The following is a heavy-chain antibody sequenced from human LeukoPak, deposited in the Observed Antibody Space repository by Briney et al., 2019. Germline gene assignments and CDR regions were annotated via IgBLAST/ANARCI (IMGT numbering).Heavy chain of an antibody. J-gene: IGHJ4*02. V-gene: IGHV4-59*12. Sequence: SETLSLTCTVSGGSISSYYWSWIRQPPGKGLEWVGYIYYSGSTNYNPSLKSRVTISVDTSKNQFSLKLSSVTVADTAVYYCARVNDFWSGYYTERGGFDYWGQGTLVTVSS. CDR3: ARVNDFWSGYYTERGGFDY. CDR1: GGSISSYY. D-gene: IGHD3-3*01. CDR2: IYYSGST.